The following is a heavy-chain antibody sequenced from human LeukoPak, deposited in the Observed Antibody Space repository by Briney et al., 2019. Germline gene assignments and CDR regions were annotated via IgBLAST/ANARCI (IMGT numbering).Heavy chain of an antibody. D-gene: IGHD6-19*01. CDR3: AKSVAGHDAFDI. CDR2: INPNSGGT. V-gene: IGHV1-2*02. CDR1: GYTFTGYY. Sequence: ASVKVSCKASGYTFTGYYMHWVQQAPGQGLEWMGWINPNSGGTNYAQKFQGRVTMTRDTSISTAYMELSRLRSDDTAVYYCAKSVAGHDAFDIWGQGTMVTVSS. J-gene: IGHJ3*02.